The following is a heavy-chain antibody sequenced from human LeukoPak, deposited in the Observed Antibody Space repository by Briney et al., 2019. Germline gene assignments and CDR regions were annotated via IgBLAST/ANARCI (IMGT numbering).Heavy chain of an antibody. Sequence: PGGSLRLSCAASGFTFSSYWMSWVRQAPGKGLEWVANIKQDGSEKYYVDSVKGRFTISRDNAKNSLYLQMNSLRAEDTAVYYCARESGLWFGELSGYWGQGTLVTVSS. J-gene: IGHJ4*02. CDR3: ARESGLWFGELSGY. D-gene: IGHD3-10*01. V-gene: IGHV3-7*03. CDR1: GFTFSSYW. CDR2: IKQDGSEK.